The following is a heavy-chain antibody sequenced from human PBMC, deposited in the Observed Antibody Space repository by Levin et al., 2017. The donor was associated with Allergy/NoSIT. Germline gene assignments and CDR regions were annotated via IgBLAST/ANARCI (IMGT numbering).Heavy chain of an antibody. V-gene: IGHV3-21*01. D-gene: IGHD3-10*01. CDR3: ARTGPLIAFGY. J-gene: IGHJ4*02. Sequence: PGESLKISCEASGFTFSGYSMNWVRQAPGKGLEWVSSISSTSNHVYYADSVRGRFTISRDNTRNSLYLQMNSLSAEDTAVYYCARTGPLIAFGYWGQGTLVNVSS. CDR2: ISSTSNHV. CDR1: GFTFSGYS.